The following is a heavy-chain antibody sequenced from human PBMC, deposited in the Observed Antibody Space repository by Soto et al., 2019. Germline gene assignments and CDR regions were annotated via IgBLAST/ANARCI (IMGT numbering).Heavy chain of an antibody. J-gene: IGHJ4*02. D-gene: IGHD6-19*01. CDR1: GGSISSGGYS. CDR3: ARGQRVRYSSGCNFDY. Sequence: PSETLSLTCAVSGGSISSGGYSWSWIRQPPGKGLEWIGYIYHSGSTYYNTSLKSRVTISVDTSKNQFSMKLSSVTAADTAVYYCARGQRVRYSSGCNFDYWGQGTLVTVSS. V-gene: IGHV4-30-2*01. CDR2: IYHSGST.